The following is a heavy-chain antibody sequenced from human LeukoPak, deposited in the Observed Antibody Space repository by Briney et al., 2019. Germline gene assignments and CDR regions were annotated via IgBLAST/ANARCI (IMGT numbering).Heavy chain of an antibody. V-gene: IGHV4-39*01. CDR2: MYYTGST. CDR3: VRQTRISMVRGVNRFYFDY. D-gene: IGHD3-10*01. J-gene: IGHJ4*02. Sequence: SETLSLTCTVSVGSISSYNFYWGWIRQPPGKGLEWIGSMYYTGSTYYNPSLKSRVTISVDTSKNQFSLKMSSVAAADTAMYYCVRQTRISMVRGVNRFYFDYWGQGTLVAVSS. CDR1: VGSISSYNFY.